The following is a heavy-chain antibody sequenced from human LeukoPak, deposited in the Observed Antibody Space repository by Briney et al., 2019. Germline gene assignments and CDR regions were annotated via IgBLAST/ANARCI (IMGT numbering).Heavy chain of an antibody. V-gene: IGHV4-59*02. J-gene: IGHJ3*02. D-gene: IGHD6-13*01. Sequence: SETLSLTCAVSGGSVSGYYWSWVRQFPGRRLEWIGYIHYSGRTNYNPSLKSRITLSLETSSNQISLELKSVTSADTALYYCVRGSGYSSSWYLIDDDFDIWGQGTMVIVSA. CDR3: VRGSGYSSSWYLIDDDFDI. CDR2: IHYSGRT. CDR1: GGSVSGYY.